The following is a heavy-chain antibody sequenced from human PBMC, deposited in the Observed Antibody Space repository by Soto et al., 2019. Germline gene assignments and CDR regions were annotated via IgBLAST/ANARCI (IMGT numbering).Heavy chain of an antibody. CDR2: INPNSGGT. V-gene: IGHV1-2*04. Sequence: ASVKVPCKASGYTFTGYYMHWVRQAPGQGLEWMGWINPNSGGTNYAQKFQGWVTMTRDTSISTAYMELSRLRSDDTAVYYCARVSQKYSSSWDPYDYWGQGTLVTVSS. J-gene: IGHJ4*02. CDR3: ARVSQKYSSSWDPYDY. D-gene: IGHD6-13*01. CDR1: GYTFTGYY.